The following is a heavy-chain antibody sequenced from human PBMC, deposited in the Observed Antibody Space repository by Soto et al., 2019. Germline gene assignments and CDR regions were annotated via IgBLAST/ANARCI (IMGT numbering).Heavy chain of an antibody. CDR1: GYTFTSYD. CDR2: MNPNSGNT. V-gene: IGHV1-8*01. J-gene: IGHJ6*03. Sequence: ASVKVSCKASGYTFTSYDINWVRQATGQGLERMGWMNPNSGNTGYAQKFQGRVTMTRNTSISTAYMELSSLRSEDTAVYYCARGVVVPAAMAKWYYYYYMDVWGKGTTVTVSS. D-gene: IGHD2-2*01. CDR3: ARGVVVPAAMAKWYYYYYMDV.